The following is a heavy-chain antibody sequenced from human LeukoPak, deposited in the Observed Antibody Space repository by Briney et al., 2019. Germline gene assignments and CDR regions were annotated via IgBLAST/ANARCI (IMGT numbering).Heavy chain of an antibody. Sequence: SVTVSCKAPGFTFTSTAVQWVRQARGQRLEWIGWILVGSGNTNYAQMFQERVTLTWDVSTSTAYMVLSSLRSEDTAIYYCASDPPYTSSSAWWGQGTLVTVSS. CDR1: GFTFTSTA. V-gene: IGHV1-58*01. D-gene: IGHD2-2*01. CDR3: ASDPPYTSSSAW. CDR2: ILVGSGNT. J-gene: IGHJ4*02.